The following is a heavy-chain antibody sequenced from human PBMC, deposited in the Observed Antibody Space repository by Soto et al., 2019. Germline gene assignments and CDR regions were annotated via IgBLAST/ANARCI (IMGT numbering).Heavy chain of an antibody. CDR3: ARHQSHSSSYVDP. J-gene: IGHJ5*02. CDR1: GGSISSSRCH. D-gene: IGHD6-13*01. V-gene: IGHV4-39*01. Sequence: SETLSLTCTVSGGSISSSRCHWGWIRQPPGKGLEWIASIKYSGTTFYNPSLKSRVTLSVDTSKNQFALKLSSVTAADTAVYYCARHQSHSSSYVDPWGQGTLVTVS. CDR2: IKYSGTT.